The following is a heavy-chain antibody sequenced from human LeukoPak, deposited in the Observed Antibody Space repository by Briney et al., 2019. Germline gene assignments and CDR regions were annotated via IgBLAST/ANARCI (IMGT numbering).Heavy chain of an antibody. V-gene: IGHV3-48*03. Sequence: GGSLRLSCAASGFTFSSYEMNWVRQAPGKGLEWVAYISTSGDTIYYADSVKGRFTISRDNAKNSLYLQMNSLRPEDTAVYYCARARPSMWIDYWGQGTLVTVSS. J-gene: IGHJ4*02. D-gene: IGHD5-12*01. CDR2: ISTSGDTI. CDR3: ARARPSMWIDY. CDR1: GFTFSSYE.